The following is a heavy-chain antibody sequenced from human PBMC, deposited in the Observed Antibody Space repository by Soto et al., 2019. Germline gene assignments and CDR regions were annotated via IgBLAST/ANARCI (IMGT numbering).Heavy chain of an antibody. D-gene: IGHD5-12*01. Sequence: ASVKVSCKASGYTFTSYAMHWVRQAPGQRLEWMGWINAGNGNTKYSQKFQGRVTITRDTSASTAYMELSSLRSEATAVYYCARLIVATMTDEASDYWGQGTLVTVSS. CDR3: ARLIVATMTDEASDY. CDR1: GYTFTSYA. CDR2: INAGNGNT. V-gene: IGHV1-3*01. J-gene: IGHJ4*02.